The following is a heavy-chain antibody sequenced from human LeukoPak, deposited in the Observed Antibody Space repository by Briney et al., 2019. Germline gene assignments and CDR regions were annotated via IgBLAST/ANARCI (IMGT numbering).Heavy chain of an antibody. J-gene: IGHJ4*02. V-gene: IGHV3-7*01. CDR2: IKQDGGEE. Sequence: GGSLRLSCAASGFTFSSSWMTWVRQAPGKGLEWVANIKQDGGEENYLDSVKGRFTISRDNAKNSLYPQMNSLRAEDTAVYYCVTYSRNIDHWGQGTLVTVSS. D-gene: IGHD6-13*01. CDR1: GFTFSSSW. CDR3: VTYSRNIDH.